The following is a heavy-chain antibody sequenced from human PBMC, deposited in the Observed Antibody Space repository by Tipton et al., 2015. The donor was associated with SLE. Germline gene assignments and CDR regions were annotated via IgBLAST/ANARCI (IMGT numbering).Heavy chain of an antibody. CDR3: AREAGYYGMDV. V-gene: IGHV4-61*09. CDR2: IYNSGIT. J-gene: IGHJ6*02. Sequence: LRLSCTVSGGSISSGSYYWSWIRQPAGKGLEWIGHIYNSGITYYNPSLKSRVTISVDTSKNQFSLKLSSVTAADTAVYYCAREAGYYGMDVWGQGTTVTVSS. CDR1: GGSISSGSYY.